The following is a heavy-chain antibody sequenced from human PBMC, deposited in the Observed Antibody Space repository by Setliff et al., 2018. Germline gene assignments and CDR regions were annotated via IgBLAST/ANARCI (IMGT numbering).Heavy chain of an antibody. Sequence: GESLKISCVASGYTFSSYAIHWVRQAPGKGLEWVALISWDGTKTSYADSVRGRFTISRDGSKSTLYLDMSSLRSEDKAVYYCARDDGGTGWYASWFDPWGQGTLVTVSS. CDR1: GYTFSSYA. CDR3: ARDDGGTGWYASWFDP. V-gene: IGHV3-30*03. J-gene: IGHJ5*02. CDR2: ISWDGTKT. D-gene: IGHD6-19*01.